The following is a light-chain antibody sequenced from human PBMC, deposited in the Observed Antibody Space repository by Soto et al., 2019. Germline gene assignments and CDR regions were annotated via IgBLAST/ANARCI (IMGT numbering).Light chain of an antibody. CDR3: AAWDDSLNGWV. Sequence: QSALTQPPSASGSLGQSVTISCTGTSSDVGAYNYVSWYQQHPGKAPKLLIYGNTQRPSGVPDRFSGSKSATSASLAISGLQSEDESDYYCAAWDDSLNGWVFGGGTKLTVL. V-gene: IGLV2-8*01. J-gene: IGLJ3*02. CDR2: GNT. CDR1: SSDVGAYNY.